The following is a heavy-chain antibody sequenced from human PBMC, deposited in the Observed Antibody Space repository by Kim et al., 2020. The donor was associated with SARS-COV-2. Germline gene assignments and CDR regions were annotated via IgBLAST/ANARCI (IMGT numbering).Heavy chain of an antibody. Sequence: NYAQKLQGGVTMTRDTSISTAYMELSRLRSDDTAVYYWARSRITGTELDYWGQGTLVTVSS. CDR3: ARSRITGTELDY. D-gene: IGHD1-20*01. V-gene: IGHV1-2*02. J-gene: IGHJ4*02.